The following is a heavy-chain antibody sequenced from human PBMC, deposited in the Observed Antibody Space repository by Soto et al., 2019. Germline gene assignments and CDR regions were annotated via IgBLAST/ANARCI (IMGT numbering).Heavy chain of an antibody. CDR1: GFSLSTYGAG. CDR3: AHSQRIGGTYSDKGLDV. CDR2: IYWDDDK. D-gene: IGHD2-15*01. Sequence: QITLKESGPPLVKPTQTLTLTCTFSGFSLSTYGAGVNWIRQPPGKALEWLALIYWDDDKRYSSSLKNRLTIMKDTSKNQVGLIVTNMDPADTATYYCAHSQRIGGTYSDKGLDVWGQGTTVTVSS. V-gene: IGHV2-5*02. J-gene: IGHJ6*02.